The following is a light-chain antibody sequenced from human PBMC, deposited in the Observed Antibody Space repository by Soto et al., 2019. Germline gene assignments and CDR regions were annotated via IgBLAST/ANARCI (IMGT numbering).Light chain of an antibody. CDR1: SSDVGSYNS. V-gene: IGLV2-23*01. CDR2: EGS. J-gene: IGLJ1*01. Sequence: QSVLTQPASVSGSPGQSIPISCTGTSSDVGSYNSVSWYQQHPGKAPKLMIYEGSKRPSGVSDRFSGSKSGNTASLTISGLQAEDEADYYCCSYAGSPYVFGTGTKVTVL. CDR3: CSYAGSPYV.